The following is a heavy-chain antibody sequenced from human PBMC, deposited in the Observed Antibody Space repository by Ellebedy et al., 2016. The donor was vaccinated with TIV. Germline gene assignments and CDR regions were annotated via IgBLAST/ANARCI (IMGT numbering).Heavy chain of an antibody. CDR3: AKDRTSGDGYWVFDN. CDR2: IVGSGA. Sequence: GESLKISCAASGFTFSPYAMGWVRQAPGKGLEWVSGIVGSGAEKYADSVKGGFTISRDNSKRTVDLQMRRVRTEDTAVYFCAKDRTSGDGYWVFDNWGQGTLVSVSS. CDR1: GFTFSPYA. V-gene: IGHV3-23*01. D-gene: IGHD2-21*02. J-gene: IGHJ4*02.